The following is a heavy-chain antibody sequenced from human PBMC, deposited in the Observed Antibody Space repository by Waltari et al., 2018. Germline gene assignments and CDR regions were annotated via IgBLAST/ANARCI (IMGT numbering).Heavy chain of an antibody. D-gene: IGHD4-17*01. CDR1: GYTFSSYA. V-gene: IGHV1-8*01. CDR3: ARRGAYGDRGGFDY. CDR2: MNPTSGNT. J-gene: IGHJ4*02. Sequence: QVQLVQSGAEVKKPGASVKVSCKPSGYTFSSYAINWVRQATGQGLEWMGWMNPTSGNTGYAQKFQGRVTMTRNTSISTAYMELSSLRSEDTAVYYCARRGAYGDRGGFDYWGQGTLVTVSS.